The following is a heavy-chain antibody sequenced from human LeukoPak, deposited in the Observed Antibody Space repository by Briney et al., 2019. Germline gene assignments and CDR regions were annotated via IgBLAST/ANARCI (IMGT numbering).Heavy chain of an antibody. J-gene: IGHJ4*02. Sequence: GESMKIFCKGSGYSFTSYWIGWVRQMPGKDLVWMGITYPGDSDTRYSPSFQGQVTISADKSISTAYLQWSSLKASDTAMYYCARQGPYGSGDYWGQGTLVTVSS. CDR2: TYPGDSDT. CDR3: ARQGPYGSGDY. CDR1: GYSFTSYW. D-gene: IGHD3-10*01. V-gene: IGHV5-51*01.